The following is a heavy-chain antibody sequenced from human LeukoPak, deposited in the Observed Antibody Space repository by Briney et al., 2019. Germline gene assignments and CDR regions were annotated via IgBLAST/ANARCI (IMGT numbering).Heavy chain of an antibody. CDR3: TTRIAAVGKRYYFDY. Sequence: GGSLRLSCAASGFTFSNAWMSWVRQAPGKGLEWVGRIKSKTDGGTTDYAAPVKGRFTISRDDSKNTLYLQMNSLKTEDTAVYYCTTRIAAVGKRYYFDYWGQETLVTVSS. D-gene: IGHD6-13*01. CDR2: IKSKTDGGTT. J-gene: IGHJ4*02. V-gene: IGHV3-15*01. CDR1: GFTFSNAW.